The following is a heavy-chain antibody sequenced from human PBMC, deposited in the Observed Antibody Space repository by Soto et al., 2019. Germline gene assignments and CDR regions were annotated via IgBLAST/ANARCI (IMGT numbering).Heavy chain of an antibody. CDR3: AKDVRKDYEGSFDY. D-gene: IGHD4-17*01. Sequence: PGGSLRLSCAASGFTFSSYGMHWVRQAPGRGLEWVAVISNDGSNKYYADSVKGRFTISRDNSKNTLYLQMNSLRAEDTAVYYCAKDVRKDYEGSFDYWGQGTLVTVSS. CDR1: GFTFSSYG. CDR2: ISNDGSNK. V-gene: IGHV3-30*18. J-gene: IGHJ4*02.